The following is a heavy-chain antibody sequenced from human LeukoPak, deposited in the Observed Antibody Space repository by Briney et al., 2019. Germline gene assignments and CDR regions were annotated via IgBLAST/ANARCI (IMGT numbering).Heavy chain of an antibody. J-gene: IGHJ5*02. D-gene: IGHD3-3*01. V-gene: IGHV4-59*01. CDR1: GGSFSNYF. CDR3: ARPRSTIFGVVIGGSNWFDP. Sequence: PSETLSLTCTVSGGSFSNYFRGWIRQPPGRGLEWIGYVHNSGSTTYNPSLKSRGTIVLDTSRNQFSLRLSSVTAADTAVYYCARPRSTIFGVVIGGSNWFDPWGQGTLVTVSS. CDR2: VHNSGST.